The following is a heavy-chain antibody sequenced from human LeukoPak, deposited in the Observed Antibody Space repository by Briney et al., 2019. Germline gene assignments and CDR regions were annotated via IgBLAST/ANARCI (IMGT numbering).Heavy chain of an antibody. Sequence: GALRLSCAASGFTFSSYAMIWVRQAPGKGLEWVSAISGSGGSTYYADSVKGRFTISRDNSKNTLYLQMNSLRAEDTAVYYCARDRSGSYFHFDAFDIWGQGTMVTVSS. CDR2: ISGSGGST. CDR3: ARDRSGSYFHFDAFDI. D-gene: IGHD1-26*01. CDR1: GFTFSSYA. V-gene: IGHV3-23*01. J-gene: IGHJ3*02.